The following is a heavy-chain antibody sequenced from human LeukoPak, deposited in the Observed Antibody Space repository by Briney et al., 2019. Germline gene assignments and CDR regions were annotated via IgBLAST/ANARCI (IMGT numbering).Heavy chain of an antibody. CDR2: ISGSGGST. J-gene: IGHJ4*02. CDR1: GFTFSSYA. D-gene: IGHD6-19*01. CDR3: AKGGKDSSGWYDYFDY. Sequence: GGSLRLSCAASGFTFSSYAMSWVRQAPGKGLEWVSAISGSGGSTYYADSVKGRFTISRDNSKNTLYLQMNSLRAEDTAVYYCAKGGKDSSGWYDYFDYWGQGTLVTVSS. V-gene: IGHV3-23*01.